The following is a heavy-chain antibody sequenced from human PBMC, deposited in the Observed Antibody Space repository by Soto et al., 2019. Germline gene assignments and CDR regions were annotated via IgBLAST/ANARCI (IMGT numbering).Heavy chain of an antibody. CDR2: IYYSGST. CDR1: GGSISSSSYY. J-gene: IGHJ6*03. V-gene: IGHV4-39*01. CDR3: ARHKYYDILTGYLPHYYYYMDV. D-gene: IGHD3-9*01. Sequence: PSETLSLTCTVSGGSISSSSYYWGWIRQPPGKGLEWIGSIYYSGSTYYNPSLKSRVTISVDTSKNQFSLKLSSVTAADTAVYYCARHKYYDILTGYLPHYYYYMDVWGKGTTVTVSS.